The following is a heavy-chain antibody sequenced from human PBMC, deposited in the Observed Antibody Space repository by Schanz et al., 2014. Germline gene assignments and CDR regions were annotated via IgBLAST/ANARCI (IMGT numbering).Heavy chain of an antibody. CDR2: IKQDESER. CDR3: FDY. Sequence: EVQLEESGGGLVKPGGSLKLSCAASGFTFSTYCMSWVRQAPGKGLEWVANIKQDESERSYVDSVKGRFTISRDNAKNSLYLQMNSLRAEDTAVYYPFDYWGQGTLVTVSS. CDR1: GFTFSTYC. J-gene: IGHJ4*02. V-gene: IGHV3-7*01.